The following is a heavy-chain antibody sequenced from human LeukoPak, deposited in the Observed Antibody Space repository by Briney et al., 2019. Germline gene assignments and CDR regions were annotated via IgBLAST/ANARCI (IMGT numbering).Heavy chain of an antibody. CDR3: ARSLVWFGDRNWFDP. D-gene: IGHD3-10*01. J-gene: IGHJ5*02. CDR1: GFTFSSYW. Sequence: PGGSLRLSCAASGFTFSSYWMHWVRQAPGKGLEWVSGINWNGGSTGYADSVKGRFTISRDNAKNSLYLQMNSLRAEDTALYYCARSLVWFGDRNWFDPWGQGTLVTVSS. CDR2: INWNGGST. V-gene: IGHV3-20*04.